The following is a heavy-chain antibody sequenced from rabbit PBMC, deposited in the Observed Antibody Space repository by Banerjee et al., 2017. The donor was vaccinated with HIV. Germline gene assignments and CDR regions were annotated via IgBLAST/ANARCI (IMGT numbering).Heavy chain of an antibody. D-gene: IGHD4-1*01. V-gene: IGHV1S45*01. CDR1: GFDLSSYY. CDR3: ARDLAGVIGWNFNL. J-gene: IGHJ4*01. Sequence: QEQLVESGGGLVKPEGSLTLTCTASGFDLSSYYMCWVRQAPGKGLEWIACIYGGGSGATYYASWAKGRFTISKTSSTTLTLQMTSLTAADTATYLCARDLAGVIGWNFNLWGPGTLVTVS. CDR2: IYGGGSGAT.